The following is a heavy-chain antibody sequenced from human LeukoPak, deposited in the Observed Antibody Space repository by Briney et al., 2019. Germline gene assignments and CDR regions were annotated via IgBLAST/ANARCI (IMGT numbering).Heavy chain of an antibody. CDR3: ARAHRDCTNGVCSDIDY. CDR2: IIPILGIA. V-gene: IGHV1-69*16. Sequence: SVKVSCKASGGTFSSYTISWVRQAPGQGLEWMGGIIPILGIANYAQKFQGRVTITTDESTSTAYMELSSLRSEDTAVYYCARAHRDCTNGVCSDIDYWGQGTLVTVSS. D-gene: IGHD2-8*01. J-gene: IGHJ4*02. CDR1: GGTFSSYT.